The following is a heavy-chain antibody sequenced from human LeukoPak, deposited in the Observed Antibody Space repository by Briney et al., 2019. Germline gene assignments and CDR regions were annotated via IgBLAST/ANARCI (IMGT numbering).Heavy chain of an antibody. J-gene: IGHJ3*02. CDR2: IYTSGST. CDR3: AREDIVVVVAATPTDAFDI. Sequence: SETLSLTCTVSGGSISSYYWSWIRQPAGKGLEWIGRIYTSGSTNYNPSLKSRVTTSVDTSKNQFSLKLSSVTAADTAVYYCAREDIVVVVAATPTDAFDIWGQGTMVTVSS. CDR1: GGSISSYY. V-gene: IGHV4-4*07. D-gene: IGHD2-15*01.